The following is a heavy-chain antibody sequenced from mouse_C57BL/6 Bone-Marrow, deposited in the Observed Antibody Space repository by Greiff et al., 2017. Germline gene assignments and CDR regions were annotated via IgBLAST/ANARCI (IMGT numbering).Heavy chain of an antibody. Sequence: VQLQQSGAELVKPGASVKISCKASGYAFSSYWMNWVKQRPGKGLEWIGQIFPGDGSTNYNEKFKSKATLTVDKSSSPAYMQLSSLTSEDSAVYYCARGGIYYYGSSPHWYFDVWGTGTTVTVSS. CDR1: GYAFSSYW. D-gene: IGHD1-1*01. J-gene: IGHJ1*03. CDR3: ARGGIYYYGSSPHWYFDV. V-gene: IGHV1-80*01. CDR2: IFPGDGST.